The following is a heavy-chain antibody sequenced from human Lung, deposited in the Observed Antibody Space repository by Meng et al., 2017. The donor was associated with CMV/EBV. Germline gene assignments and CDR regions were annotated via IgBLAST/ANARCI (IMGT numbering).Heavy chain of an antibody. V-gene: IGHV4-59*01. CDR2: IYYTGST. CDR1: GGSISSYF. Sequence: GSLRLXCTVSGGSISSYFWSWIRQPPGKGLEWIGYIYYTGSTNYNPSLKSRVTISVDTSKKQFSLKLSSVTAADTAVYYCARGRDFGVVTPGYWGQGNLVXVSS. D-gene: IGHD3-3*01. CDR3: ARGRDFGVVTPGY. J-gene: IGHJ4*02.